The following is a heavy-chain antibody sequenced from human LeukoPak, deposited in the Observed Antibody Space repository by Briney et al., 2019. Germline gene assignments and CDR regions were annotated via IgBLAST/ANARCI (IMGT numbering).Heavy chain of an antibody. D-gene: IGHD3-3*01. CDR2: IYYSGST. CDR3: ARHLTIFGVVASNWFAP. V-gene: IGHV4-59*08. J-gene: IGHJ5*02. CDR1: GGSISSYY. Sequence: SETLSLTCTVSGGSISSYYWSWIRQPPGKGLEWIGYIYYSGSTNYNPSLKSRVTISVDTSKNQFSLKLSSVTAADTAVYYCARHLTIFGVVASNWFAPWGQGTLVTVSS.